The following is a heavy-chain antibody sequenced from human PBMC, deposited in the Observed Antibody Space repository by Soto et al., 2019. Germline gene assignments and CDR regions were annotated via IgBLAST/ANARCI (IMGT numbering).Heavy chain of an antibody. Sequence: QVQLVQSGAEVKKPGSSVKVSCMASGGAFNSFAITWVRQAPGQGLEWMGAIIPFFSTPNYAQRLQGRITXAXHESTSTDYMERSSLRSEDTAIYFCARDRVMRGNSYYYGMDVWGQGTTVTVSS. J-gene: IGHJ6*02. CDR3: ARDRVMRGNSYYYGMDV. V-gene: IGHV1-69*05. CDR1: GGAFNSFA. CDR2: IIPFFSTP. D-gene: IGHD2-21*01.